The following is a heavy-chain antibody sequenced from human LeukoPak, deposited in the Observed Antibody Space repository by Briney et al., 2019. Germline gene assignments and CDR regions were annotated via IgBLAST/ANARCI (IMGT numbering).Heavy chain of an antibody. Sequence: GGSLRLSCAASGFTFTDYYMSWIRQAPGKGLEWVLYISTSGTTIYYADSVKGRFTISRDNAKNSLFLQMNSLRAEDTAVYYCASSRVYAFDYWGQGTLVTVSS. J-gene: IGHJ4*02. CDR2: ISTSGTTI. V-gene: IGHV3-11*04. CDR3: ASSRVYAFDY. D-gene: IGHD2/OR15-2a*01. CDR1: GFTFTDYY.